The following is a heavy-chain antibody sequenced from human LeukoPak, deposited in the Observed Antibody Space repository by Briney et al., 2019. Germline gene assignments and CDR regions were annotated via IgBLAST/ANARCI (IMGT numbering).Heavy chain of an antibody. CDR3: ATEDVVVPTAAQRPLDY. CDR2: IYYSGST. Sequence: SETLSLTCTVSGGSIRNSNYFWGWIRQPPGKGLEWIGSIYYSGSTYYNPSLKSRVTISIDTSKNEFSLKLSSVTAADMAVYYCATEDVVVPTAAQRPLDYWGQGTLVTVSS. D-gene: IGHD2-2*01. J-gene: IGHJ4*02. V-gene: IGHV4-39*02. CDR1: GGSIRNSNYF.